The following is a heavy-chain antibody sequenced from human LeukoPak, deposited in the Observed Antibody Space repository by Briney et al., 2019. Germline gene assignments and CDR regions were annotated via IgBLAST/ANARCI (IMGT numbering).Heavy chain of an antibody. CDR3: ARALGSSGYYYEEHYFDY. J-gene: IGHJ4*02. Sequence: GASVKVSCKASGGTFSSYAISWVRQAPGQGLEWMGGIIPIFGTANYAQKFQGRVTITADESTSTAYMELSSLRSEDTAVYYCARALGSSGYYYEEHYFDYWGQGTLVTVSS. CDR1: GGTFSSYA. CDR2: IIPIFGTA. V-gene: IGHV1-69*13. D-gene: IGHD3-22*01.